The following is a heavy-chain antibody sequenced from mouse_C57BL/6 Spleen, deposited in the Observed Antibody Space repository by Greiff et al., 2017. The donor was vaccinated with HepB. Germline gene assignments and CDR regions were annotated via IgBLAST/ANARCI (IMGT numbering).Heavy chain of an antibody. V-gene: IGHV7-3*01. D-gene: IGHD4-1*01. J-gene: IGHJ1*03. CDR1: GFTFTDYY. Sequence: EVQRVESGGGLVQPGGSLSLSCAASGFTFTDYYMSWVRQPPGKALEWLGFIRNKANGYTTEYSASVKGRFTISRDNSQSILYLQMNALRAEDSATYYCASSSLGTRWYFEVWGTGTTVTVSS. CDR2: IRNKANGYTT. CDR3: ASSSLGTRWYFEV.